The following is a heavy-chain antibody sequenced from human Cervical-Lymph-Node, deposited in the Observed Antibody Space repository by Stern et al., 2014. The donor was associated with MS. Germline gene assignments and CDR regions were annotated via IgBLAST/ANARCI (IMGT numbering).Heavy chain of an antibody. Sequence: MQLVESGGGVVQPGGSLRLSCAASGFTFSSHVMHWVRQAPGKGLEWVAVIWYDENNNAYADSVKGRFTISRDNSNNTLSLQMNSLRAEDTAVYYCVREDGDFDYWGQGTLVTVSS. V-gene: IGHV3-30-3*01. J-gene: IGHJ4*02. CDR2: IWYDENNN. CDR1: GFTFSSHV. D-gene: IGHD2-8*01. CDR3: VREDGDFDY.